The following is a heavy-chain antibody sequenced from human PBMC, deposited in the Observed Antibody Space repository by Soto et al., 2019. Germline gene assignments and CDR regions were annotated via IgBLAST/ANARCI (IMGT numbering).Heavy chain of an antibody. CDR1: GCTFSSYA. Sequence: GGSLRLSWAASGCTFSSYAMRWIRQAPGKGLEYVSAISSNGGSTYYANSVKGRFTISRDNSKNTLYLQMGSLRAEDMAVYYYARAGITMIVVTKVAWFDPWGQGTLVTVSS. CDR3: ARAGITMIVVTKVAWFDP. CDR2: ISSNGGST. V-gene: IGHV3-64*01. D-gene: IGHD3-22*01. J-gene: IGHJ5*02.